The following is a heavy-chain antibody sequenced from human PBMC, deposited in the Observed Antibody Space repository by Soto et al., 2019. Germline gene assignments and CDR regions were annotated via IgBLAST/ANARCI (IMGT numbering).Heavy chain of an antibody. V-gene: IGHV1-46*01. J-gene: IGHJ4*02. CDR1: GYTFTHYY. CDR3: ARALAAGDQ. Sequence: QMQLVQSGAEVKKPVASVKLSCRTSGYTFTHYYIHWVRQAPGQGLEWLGIINPAIGSTNYAQDFQGRVTSPMGTSTTTVYMDLSGLRAEDTAIFYCARALAAGDQWGQGTRVPFSS. D-gene: IGHD6-13*01. CDR2: INPAIGST.